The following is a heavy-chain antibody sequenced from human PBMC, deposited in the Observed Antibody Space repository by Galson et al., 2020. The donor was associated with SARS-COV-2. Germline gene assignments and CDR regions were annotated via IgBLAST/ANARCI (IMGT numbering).Heavy chain of an antibody. CDR1: GYTFTSYY. CDR2: INPYGDTT. D-gene: IGHD6-19*01. CDR3: ARGTTVAGTPNFDY. Sequence: ASVKVSCKASGYTFTSYYMHWVRRAPGQGLEWMGIINPYGDTTTYAQKFQGRVTLTSDTSTSTVYMDLSSLRSEDTAVYYCARGTTVAGTPNFDYWGQGTLVTVSS. J-gene: IGHJ4*02. V-gene: IGHV1-46*01.